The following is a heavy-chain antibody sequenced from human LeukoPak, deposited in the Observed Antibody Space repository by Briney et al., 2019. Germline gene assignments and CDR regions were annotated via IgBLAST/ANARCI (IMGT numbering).Heavy chain of an antibody. D-gene: IGHD6-19*01. J-gene: IGHJ4*02. Sequence: PGRSLRLSCAASGFTFDDYAMHWVRQAPGEGLEWVSGISWNSYTIGYADSVKGRFTISRDKAKNSLYLQMNSLRAKDTALYYCAKGRYSSGWFGGIDYWGQGTLVTVSS. CDR2: ISWNSYTI. CDR3: AKGRYSSGWFGGIDY. CDR1: GFTFDDYA. V-gene: IGHV3-9*01.